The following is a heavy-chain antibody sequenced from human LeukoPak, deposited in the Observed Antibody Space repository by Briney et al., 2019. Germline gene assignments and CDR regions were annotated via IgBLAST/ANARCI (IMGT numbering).Heavy chain of an antibody. CDR3: AKDHRIYCSSTSCPPFDY. V-gene: IGHV3-23*01. CDR1: GFTFSSYA. J-gene: IGHJ4*02. Sequence: EGSLRLSCAASGFTFSSYAMSWVRQAPGKGLEWVSAISGSGGSTYYADSVKGRFTISRDNSKNTLYLQMNSLRAEDTAVYYCAKDHRIYCSSTSCPPFDYWGQGTLVTVSS. CDR2: ISGSGGST. D-gene: IGHD2-2*01.